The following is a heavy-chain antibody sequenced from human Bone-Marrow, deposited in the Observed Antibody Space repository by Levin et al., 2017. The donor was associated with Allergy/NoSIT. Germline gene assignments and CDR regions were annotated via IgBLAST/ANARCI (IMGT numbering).Heavy chain of an antibody. CDR1: GFPFSNSW. CDR3: ARDQFRRATIGARWFDA. J-gene: IGHJ5*02. V-gene: IGHV3-7*01. D-gene: IGHD5-24*01. Sequence: LSLTCAASGFPFSNSWMSWVRQAPGKGLEWVANIKEDGSETYYVDSVKGRFTISRDNAKNSLYVQMNSLRAEDTAVYYCARDQFRRATIGARWFDAWGQGTLVTVSS. CDR2: IKEDGSET.